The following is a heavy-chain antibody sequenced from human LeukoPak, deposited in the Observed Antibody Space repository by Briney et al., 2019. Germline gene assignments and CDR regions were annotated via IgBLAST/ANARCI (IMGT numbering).Heavy chain of an antibody. CDR1: GYTFPSYF. J-gene: IGHJ4*02. Sequence: GASVKVSCKASGYTFPSYFMHWVRQAPGQGLEWMGIINPTGGSTTYAQKCQGRVTMTRDTSTSTVYMELSSLRSDDTAVYYCARTAARRLDYWGQGTLVTVSS. D-gene: IGHD6-6*01. V-gene: IGHV1-46*01. CDR2: INPTGGST. CDR3: ARTAARRLDY.